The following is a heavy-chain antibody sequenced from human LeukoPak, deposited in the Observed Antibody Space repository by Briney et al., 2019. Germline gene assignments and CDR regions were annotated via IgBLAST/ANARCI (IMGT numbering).Heavy chain of an antibody. V-gene: IGHV4-59*08. CDR1: GGSISGYY. D-gene: IGHD3-10*01. CDR2: IHYSGST. Sequence: SETLSLTCTVSGGSISGYYWSWIRQPPGKGLEYIGFIHYSGSTNYNPSLKSQVTVSVDTSKNQLSLRLRSVIATDTAVYYCARVFGSGSLDYWGQGTLVTVSS. CDR3: ARVFGSGSLDY. J-gene: IGHJ4*02.